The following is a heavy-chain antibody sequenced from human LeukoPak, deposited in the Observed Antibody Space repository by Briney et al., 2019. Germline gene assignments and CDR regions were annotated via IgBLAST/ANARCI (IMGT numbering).Heavy chain of an antibody. V-gene: IGHV4-34*01. Sequence: PETLSLTCAVYGGSFSGYYWSWIRQPPGKGLEWIGEINHSGSTNYNPSLKSRVTISVDTSKNQFSLKLSSVTAADTAVYYCARAPTRMYSSGWYIDYWGQGTLVTVSS. CDR2: INHSGST. J-gene: IGHJ4*02. CDR3: ARAPTRMYSSGWYIDY. D-gene: IGHD6-19*01. CDR1: GGSFSGYY.